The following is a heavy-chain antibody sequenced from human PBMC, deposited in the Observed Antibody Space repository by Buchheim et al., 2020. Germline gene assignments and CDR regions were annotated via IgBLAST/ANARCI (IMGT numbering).Heavy chain of an antibody. CDR1: GFTFSSYG. D-gene: IGHD1-26*01. J-gene: IGHJ2*01. CDR3: AKDLRRSGSYHGGEYFDL. V-gene: IGHV3-30*18. CDR2: ISYDGSNK. Sequence: QVQLVESGGGVVQPGRSLRLSCAASGFTFSSYGMHWVRQAPGKGLEWVAVISYDGSNKYYADSVKGRFTISRDNSKNTLYLQMNSLRAEDTAVYYCAKDLRRSGSYHGGEYFDLWGRGTL.